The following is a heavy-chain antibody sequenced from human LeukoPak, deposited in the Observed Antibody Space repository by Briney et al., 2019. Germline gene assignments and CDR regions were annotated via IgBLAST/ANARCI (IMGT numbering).Heavy chain of an antibody. Sequence: ASVKVSCKASGYTFTGYYMHWVRQAPGQGLEWMGWINPNSGGTNYEEKFQGRVTMTGDTSLTAAYMELTRLRADDTAVYYCARESKIFGVVMGFDYWGQGTLVTVSS. D-gene: IGHD3-3*01. J-gene: IGHJ4*02. CDR3: ARESKIFGVVMGFDY. CDR1: GYTFTGYY. V-gene: IGHV1-2*02. CDR2: INPNSGGT.